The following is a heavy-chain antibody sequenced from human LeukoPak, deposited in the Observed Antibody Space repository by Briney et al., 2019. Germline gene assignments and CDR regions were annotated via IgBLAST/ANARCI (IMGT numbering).Heavy chain of an antibody. CDR3: ASHTSGSSPFDP. CDR2: INSDGSST. D-gene: IGHD1-26*01. J-gene: IGHJ5*02. Sequence: PGGSLRLSCAASGFTFSTSWMHWVRQAPGKGLVWVSRINSDGSSTSFADSVRGRFTISRDNAKNTLYLQMNSLRAEDTAVYYCASHTSGSSPFDPWGQGTLVTVSS. CDR1: GFTFSTSW. V-gene: IGHV3-74*01.